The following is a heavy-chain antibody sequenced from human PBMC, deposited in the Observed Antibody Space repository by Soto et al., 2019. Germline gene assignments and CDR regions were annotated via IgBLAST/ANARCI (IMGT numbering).Heavy chain of an antibody. Sequence: QVQLQESGPGLVKPPDILSLTCNVSGGSIRSGGYYWGWIRQAPGKGLEWIGYIHYRGRTSYNPSLESRVSISLDTSGHQFSLTLTSVTAADTAVYYCARCRDAFGFDSWGQGTLVTVSS. D-gene: IGHD2-15*01. V-gene: IGHV4-31*03. CDR3: ARCRDAFGFDS. J-gene: IGHJ4*02. CDR1: GGSIRSGGYY. CDR2: IHYRGRT.